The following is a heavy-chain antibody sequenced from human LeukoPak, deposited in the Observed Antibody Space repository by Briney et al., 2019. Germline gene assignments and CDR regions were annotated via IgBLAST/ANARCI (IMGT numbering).Heavy chain of an antibody. CDR3: ARVQLWLMYYYYMDV. D-gene: IGHD5-18*01. J-gene: IGHJ6*03. Sequence: PSETLSLTCTVSGGSISSSSYYWGWIRQPPGKGLEWIGSIYYSGSTYYNPSLKSRVTISVDTSKNQFSLKLSSVTAADTAVYYCARVQLWLMYYYYMDVWGKGTTVTVSS. V-gene: IGHV4-39*07. CDR2: IYYSGST. CDR1: GGSISSSSYY.